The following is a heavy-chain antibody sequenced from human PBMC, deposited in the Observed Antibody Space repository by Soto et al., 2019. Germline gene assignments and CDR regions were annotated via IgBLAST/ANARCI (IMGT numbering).Heavy chain of an antibody. D-gene: IGHD2-15*01. J-gene: IGHJ5*02. Sequence: SETLSLTCTVSGASITTYYWSWIRQPPGKGLEWIGYISYSGSTDYNPSLKSRVTISFDASKNQFSLQVRSASAADAAVYYCARDLKEYCSDGKCNWYDPWGQGTLVTVSS. CDR1: GASITTYY. V-gene: IGHV4-59*01. CDR2: ISYSGST. CDR3: ARDLKEYCSDGKCNWYDP.